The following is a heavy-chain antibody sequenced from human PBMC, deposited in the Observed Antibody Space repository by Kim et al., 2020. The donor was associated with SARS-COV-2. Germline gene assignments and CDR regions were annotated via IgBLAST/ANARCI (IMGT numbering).Heavy chain of an antibody. CDR3: AKAGGSGSYSFDY. Sequence: YADPVKGRFTISRDNSKNMLYLQMNSLRAEDTAVYYCAKAGGSGSYSFDYWGQGTLVTVSS. D-gene: IGHD3-10*01. V-gene: IGHV3-23*03. J-gene: IGHJ4*02.